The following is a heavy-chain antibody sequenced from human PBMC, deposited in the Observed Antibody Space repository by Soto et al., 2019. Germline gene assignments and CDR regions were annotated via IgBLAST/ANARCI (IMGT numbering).Heavy chain of an antibody. CDR3: ARSEYDSSGYSYYYYYYGMDV. V-gene: IGHV1-69*02. CDR1: GGTFSSYT. Sequence: SVKVSCKASGGTFSSYTISWVRQAPGQGLEWMGRIIPILGIANYAQKFQGRVTITADKSTSTAYMELSSLRSEDTAVYCCARSEYDSSGYSYYYYYYGMDVWGQGTTVTVSS. D-gene: IGHD3-22*01. CDR2: IIPILGIA. J-gene: IGHJ6*02.